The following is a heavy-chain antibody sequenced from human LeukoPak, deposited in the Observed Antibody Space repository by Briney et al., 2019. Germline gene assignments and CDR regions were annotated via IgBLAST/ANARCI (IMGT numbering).Heavy chain of an antibody. Sequence: ASVKVSCKASGYTFTSYDINWVRQAPGQGPEWMGRISPDNGVTKIAQKFQGRVTMTRDTSINTIYMELGRLTGDDTAVYYCARKTTALDYWGQGTQISV. V-gene: IGHV1-2*06. J-gene: IGHJ4*02. CDR3: ARKTTALDY. D-gene: IGHD4-17*01. CDR1: GYTFTSYD. CDR2: ISPDNGVT.